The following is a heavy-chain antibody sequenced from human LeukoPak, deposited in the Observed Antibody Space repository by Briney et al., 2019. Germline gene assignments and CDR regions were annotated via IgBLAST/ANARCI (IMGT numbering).Heavy chain of an antibody. Sequence: SETLSLTCTVSGGSISSSSYYWGWIRQPPGKGLEWIGNIYYSGSIYYNPSLKSRVTISVDTSKNQFSLKLSSVTAADTAVYYCARDGYNPIDYWGLGTLVTVSS. J-gene: IGHJ4*02. CDR2: IYYSGSI. V-gene: IGHV4-39*07. D-gene: IGHD5-24*01. CDR3: ARDGYNPIDY. CDR1: GGSISSSSYY.